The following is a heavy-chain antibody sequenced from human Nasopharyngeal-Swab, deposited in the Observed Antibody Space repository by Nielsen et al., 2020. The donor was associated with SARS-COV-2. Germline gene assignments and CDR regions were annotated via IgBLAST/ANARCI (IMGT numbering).Heavy chain of an antibody. CDR2: IYYNGST. V-gene: IGHV4-31*02. J-gene: IGHJ4*02. D-gene: IGHD2-15*01. CDR3: ASYLGYCSGGSCYSLFDY. Sequence: WIRQPEGKGLEWIGYIYYNGSTYYNPSLKSRVNISPDTSKNQFSLKLSSVTAADTAVYYCASYLGYCSGGSCYSLFDYWGQGTLVTVSS.